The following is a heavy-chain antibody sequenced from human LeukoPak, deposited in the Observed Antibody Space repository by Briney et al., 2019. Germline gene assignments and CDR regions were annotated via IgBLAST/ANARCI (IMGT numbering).Heavy chain of an antibody. CDR3: ARGEGYYYYYMDV. D-gene: IGHD3-16*01. CDR2: INPNSGGT. CDR1: GYTFTGYY. J-gene: IGHJ6*03. V-gene: IGHV1-2*02. Sequence: ASVKVSCKASGYTFTGYYMHWVRQAPGQGLEWMGWINPNSGGTNYAQKFQGRVTMTRDTSISTAYMELSRMRSDDTAVYYCARGEGYYYYYMDVWGKGTTVTVSS.